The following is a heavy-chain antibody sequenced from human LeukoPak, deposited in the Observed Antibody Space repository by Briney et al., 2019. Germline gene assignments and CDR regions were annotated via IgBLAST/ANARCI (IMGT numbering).Heavy chain of an antibody. CDR2: IKSKTDGGTT. Sequence: GGSLRLSCAASGFTFSNAWMSWVRQAPGKGLEWGGRIKSKTDGGTTGYAAPVKGRFTISRDDSKNTLYLQMNSLKTEDTAVYYCTTAGRGSSDYWGQGTLVTVSS. V-gene: IGHV3-15*01. CDR3: TTAGRGSSDY. D-gene: IGHD6-6*01. CDR1: GFTFSNAW. J-gene: IGHJ4*02.